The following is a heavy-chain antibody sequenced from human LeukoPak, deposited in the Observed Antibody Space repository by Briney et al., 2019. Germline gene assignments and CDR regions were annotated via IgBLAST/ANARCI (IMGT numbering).Heavy chain of an antibody. V-gene: IGHV4-59*01. J-gene: IGHJ3*02. D-gene: IGHD2-21*01. CDR3: ARESLVKHAFDI. CDR1: GGSISSYY. Sequence: SETLSLTCTVSGGSISSYYWSWIRQPPGKGLEWIGYIYYSGSTNYNPPLKSRVTISVDTSKNQFSLKLSSVTAADTAVYYCARESLVKHAFDIWGQGTMVTVSS. CDR2: IYYSGST.